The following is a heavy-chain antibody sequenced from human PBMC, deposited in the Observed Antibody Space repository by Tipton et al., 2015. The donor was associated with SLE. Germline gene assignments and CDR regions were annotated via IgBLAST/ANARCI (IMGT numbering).Heavy chain of an antibody. Sequence: TLSLTCTVSGGSISSHYWSWIRQPPGKGLEWIGEINHSGSTNYNPSLKSRVTISVDTSKNQFSLKLSSVTAADTAVYYCARGAGSSWYAYYYGMDVWGQGTTVTVSS. J-gene: IGHJ6*02. V-gene: IGHV4-59*11. CDR1: GGSISSHY. D-gene: IGHD6-13*01. CDR2: INHSGST. CDR3: ARGAGSSWYAYYYGMDV.